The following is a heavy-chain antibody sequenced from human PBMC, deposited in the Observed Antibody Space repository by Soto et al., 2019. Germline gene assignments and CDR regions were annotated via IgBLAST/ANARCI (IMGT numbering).Heavy chain of an antibody. CDR3: ASRYSGYDFTQDAFDI. Sequence: QVQLQESGPGLVKPSETLSLTCTVSGGSVSSGSYYWSWIRQPPGKGLEWIGYIYYSGSTNYNPSLKSRVTISVDTSKNQFSLKLCSVTAADTAVYYCASRYSGYDFTQDAFDIWGQGTMVTVSS. J-gene: IGHJ3*02. D-gene: IGHD5-12*01. V-gene: IGHV4-61*01. CDR2: IYYSGST. CDR1: GGSVSSGSYY.